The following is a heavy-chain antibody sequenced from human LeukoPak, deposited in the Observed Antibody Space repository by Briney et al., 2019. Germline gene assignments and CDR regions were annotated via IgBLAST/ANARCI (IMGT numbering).Heavy chain of an antibody. Sequence: GGSLRLSCAASGFTFSDYYMSWIRQAPGKGLEWASYISSSGSTIYYADSVKGRFTISRDNAKNSLYLQMNSLRAEDTAVYYCARGPFYDFPILYYFDYWGQGTLVTVSS. V-gene: IGHV3-11*04. CDR1: GFTFSDYY. CDR2: ISSSGSTI. D-gene: IGHD3-3*01. CDR3: ARGPFYDFPILYYFDY. J-gene: IGHJ4*02.